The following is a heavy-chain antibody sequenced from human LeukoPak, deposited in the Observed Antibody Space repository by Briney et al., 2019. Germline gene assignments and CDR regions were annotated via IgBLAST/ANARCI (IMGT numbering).Heavy chain of an antibody. V-gene: IGHV3-21*01. Sequence: GGSLRLSCAASGFTFSDYSMNWVRQAPGKGLEWVAYISIGTSFIYYADSVKGRFTISRDNAKNSLYLQVNSLRAEDTAVYYCARSPTFRGWFDPWGQGTLVTVSS. CDR1: GFTFSDYS. J-gene: IGHJ5*02. CDR2: ISIGTSFI. D-gene: IGHD2/OR15-2a*01. CDR3: ARSPTFRGWFDP.